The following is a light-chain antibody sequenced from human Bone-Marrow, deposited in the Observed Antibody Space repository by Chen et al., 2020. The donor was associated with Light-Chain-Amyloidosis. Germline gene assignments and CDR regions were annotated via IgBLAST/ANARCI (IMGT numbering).Light chain of an antibody. Sequence: IVLSQSPGTLSFSPGEGSNLSCRASQTISSNNLTWYQQKFGQAPRLLIYGSSSRATGIPDRFTGSGSGTDFTLTINRLEPEDFAMYYCQQYGTSPLTFGGGTKVEIK. V-gene: IGKV3-20*01. CDR2: GSS. J-gene: IGKJ4*01. CDR1: QTISSNN. CDR3: QQYGTSPLT.